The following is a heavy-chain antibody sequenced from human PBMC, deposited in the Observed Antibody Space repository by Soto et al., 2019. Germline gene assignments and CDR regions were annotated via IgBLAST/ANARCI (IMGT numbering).Heavy chain of an antibody. Sequence: ASVKVSCKASGYTFTSYGISCVRQAPGQGLEWMGWMNPNSGNTGYAQKFQGRVTMTRNTSISTAYMELSSLRSEDTAVYYCARGSFGEFGHSWGQGTLVTVSS. D-gene: IGHD3-10*01. CDR3: ARGSFGEFGHS. J-gene: IGHJ4*02. V-gene: IGHV1-8*02. CDR1: GYTFTSYG. CDR2: MNPNSGNT.